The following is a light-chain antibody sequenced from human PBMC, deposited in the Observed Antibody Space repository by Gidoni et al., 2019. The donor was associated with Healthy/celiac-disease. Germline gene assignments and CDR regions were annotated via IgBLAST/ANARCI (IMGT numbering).Light chain of an antibody. CDR2: WAS. CDR3: QQYYSTPFT. J-gene: IGKJ4*01. CDR1: QSVLYSSNNKNY. Sequence: DIVMTQSPDSLAVSLGERATINCKSSQSVLYSSNNKNYLAWYQQKPGQPPKLLIYWASTRESVVPDRFSGSGSGTDFTLTISSLQAEDVAVYYCQQYYSTPFTFGGGTKVEIK. V-gene: IGKV4-1*01.